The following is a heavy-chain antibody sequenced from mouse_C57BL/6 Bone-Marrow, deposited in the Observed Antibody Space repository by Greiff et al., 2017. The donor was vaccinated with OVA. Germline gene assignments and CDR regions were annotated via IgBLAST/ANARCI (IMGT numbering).Heavy chain of an antibody. V-gene: IGHV1-47*01. CDR1: GYTFTTYP. J-gene: IGHJ3*01. Sequence: VQLQQSGAELVKPGASVKMSYKASGYTFTTYPIEWMKQNHGKSLEWIGNFHPYNDDTKYNEKFKGKATLTVEKSSSTVYLELSRLTSDDSAVYYCARPGDYDGDWFAYWGQGTLVTVSA. CDR3: ARPGDYDGDWFAY. D-gene: IGHD2-4*01. CDR2: FHPYNDDT.